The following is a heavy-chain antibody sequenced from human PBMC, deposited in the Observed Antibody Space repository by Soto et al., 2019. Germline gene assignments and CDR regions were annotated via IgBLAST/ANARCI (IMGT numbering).Heavy chain of an antibody. Sequence: SETLSLTCAVSGGSISSSNWWSWVRQPPGKGLEWIGEIYHSGSTNYNPSLKSRVTISVDTSKNQFSLKLSSVTAADTAVYYCARTMVGARAGYFDYWGRGTLVTVSS. J-gene: IGHJ4*02. V-gene: IGHV4-4*02. D-gene: IGHD1-26*01. CDR1: GGSISSSNW. CDR3: ARTMVGARAGYFDY. CDR2: IYHSGST.